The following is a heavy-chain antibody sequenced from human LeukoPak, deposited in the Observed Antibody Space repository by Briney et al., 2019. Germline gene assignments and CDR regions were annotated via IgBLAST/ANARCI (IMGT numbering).Heavy chain of an antibody. J-gene: IGHJ3*02. CDR2: ISSSGSTI. V-gene: IGHV3-11*04. CDR3: ASAITYCGGDCSRLGAFDI. CDR1: GFTFSGYA. D-gene: IGHD2-21*02. Sequence: GGSLRLSCAASGFTFSGYAMSWVRQAPGEGLEWVSYISSSGSTIYYADSVKGRFTISRDNAKNSLYLQMNSLRAEDTAVYYCASAITYCGGDCSRLGAFDIWGQGTMVTVSS.